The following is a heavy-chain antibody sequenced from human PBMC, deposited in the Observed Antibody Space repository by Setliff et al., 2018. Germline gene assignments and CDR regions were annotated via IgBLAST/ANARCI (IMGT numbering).Heavy chain of an antibody. CDR2: IYHAGST. J-gene: IGHJ4*02. D-gene: IGHD3-10*01. CDR3: ARGGGYGSGGSFHNAPFDY. CDR1: GFTFSSYS. Sequence: SETLSLTCAASGFTFSSYSMNWVRQAPGKGLEWIGYIYHAGSTYYNPSLESRVTISIDKPNKQFSLELRSLTAADTALYYCARGGGYGSGGSFHNAPFDYWGQGMLVTVSS. V-gene: IGHV4-59*04.